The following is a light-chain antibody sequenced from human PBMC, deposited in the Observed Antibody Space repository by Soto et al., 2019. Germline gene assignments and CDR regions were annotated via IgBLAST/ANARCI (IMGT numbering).Light chain of an antibody. CDR1: QSVSSK. CDR3: QQYNNWFSIT. V-gene: IGKV3-15*01. CDR2: DTS. Sequence: EIVMTQSPATLSVSLGERAALSCRASQSVSSKLAWYRQRPGQAPGLVIYDTSTRATGVPARFSGSGSGTEFTLTISSLQSEDFGVYYCQQYNNWFSITFGQGTRLEIK. J-gene: IGKJ5*01.